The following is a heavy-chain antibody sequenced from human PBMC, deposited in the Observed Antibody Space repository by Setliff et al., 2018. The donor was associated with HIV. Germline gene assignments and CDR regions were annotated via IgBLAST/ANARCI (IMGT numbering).Heavy chain of an antibody. CDR2: ISGYNGKT. CDR3: AREGSPIYYFDY. D-gene: IGHD3-10*01. CDR1: GYSFNTYG. J-gene: IGHJ4*02. Sequence: ASVKVSCKASGYSFNTYGISWVRQAPGQGLEWMGWISGYNGKTLYAKKFQGRVTMTTDTSISTAYMEVSSLRSDDTAVYYCAREGSPIYYFDYWSQGTLVTVSS. V-gene: IGHV1-18*01.